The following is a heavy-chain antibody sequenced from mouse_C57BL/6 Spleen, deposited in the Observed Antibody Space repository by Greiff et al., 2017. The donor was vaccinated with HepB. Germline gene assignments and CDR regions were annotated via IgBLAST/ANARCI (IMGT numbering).Heavy chain of an antibody. Sequence: QVQLQQPGAELVMPGASVKLSCKASGYTFTSYWMHWVKQRPGQGLEWIGEIDPSDSYTNYNQKFKGKSTLTVDKSSSTAYMQLRSLTSEDSAVYYCARPDYYGSSNWYFDVWGTGTTVTVAS. CDR1: GYTFTSYW. D-gene: IGHD1-1*01. J-gene: IGHJ1*03. CDR3: ARPDYYGSSNWYFDV. CDR2: IDPSDSYT. V-gene: IGHV1-69*01.